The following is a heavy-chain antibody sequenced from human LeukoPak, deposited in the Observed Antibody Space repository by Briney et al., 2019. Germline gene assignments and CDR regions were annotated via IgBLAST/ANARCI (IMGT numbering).Heavy chain of an antibody. D-gene: IGHD5-24*01. CDR1: GFTFSSYS. Sequence: GGSLRLSCAVSGFTFSSYSMNWVRQAPGKGLEWVSYISSSSSTIYYADSVKGRFTISRDNAKNSLYLQMNSLRDEDTAVYYCARDRWQTRRDGYKPVTPDAFDIWGQGTMVTVSS. V-gene: IGHV3-48*02. CDR3: ARDRWQTRRDGYKPVTPDAFDI. J-gene: IGHJ3*02. CDR2: ISSSSSTI.